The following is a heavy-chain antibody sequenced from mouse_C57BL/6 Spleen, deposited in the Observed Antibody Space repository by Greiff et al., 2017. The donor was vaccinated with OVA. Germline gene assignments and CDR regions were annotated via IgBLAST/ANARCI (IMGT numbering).Heavy chain of an antibody. CDR2: ISSGSSSI. V-gene: IGHV5-17*01. CDR1: GFNFSDYG. J-gene: IGHJ1*03. D-gene: IGHD1-1*01. CDR3: AINYYGSSYDWYFDV. Sequence: EVMLVESGGGLVKPGGSLKLSCAASGFNFSDYGMHWVRKAPEKGLEWVGYISSGSSSIYYADTVKGRFTISRDNAKNTLFLQMTSLRSEDTAMYYCAINYYGSSYDWYFDVWGTGTTVTVSS.